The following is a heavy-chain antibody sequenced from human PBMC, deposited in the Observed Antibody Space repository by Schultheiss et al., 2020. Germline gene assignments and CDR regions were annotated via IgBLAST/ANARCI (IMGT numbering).Heavy chain of an antibody. CDR3: ARDASAYTDY. Sequence: GESLKISCKASGGTFSSYAISWVRQAPGQGLEWMGWINPNSDGTNYAQKFQGRVTMTRDTSISTAYMELSSLRSDDTAVYYCARDASAYTDYWGQGTLVTVSS. D-gene: IGHD3-16*01. CDR1: GGTFSSYA. V-gene: IGHV1-2*02. CDR2: INPNSDGT. J-gene: IGHJ4*02.